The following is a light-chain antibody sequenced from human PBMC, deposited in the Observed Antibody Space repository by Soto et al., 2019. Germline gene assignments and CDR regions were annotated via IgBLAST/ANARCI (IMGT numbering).Light chain of an antibody. J-gene: IGKJ1*01. Sequence: EIVLTQSPGTLSLSPGERATLSCRASQIISSSYLAIAWYQQKPGQPPRLLIYGASSRATGIPDRFSGSGSATDFPLTISRLEPEDFAVYYCQQHDTSPWTFGQGTRVEIK. CDR1: QIISSSY. V-gene: IGKV3-20*01. CDR3: QQHDTSPWT. CDR2: GAS.